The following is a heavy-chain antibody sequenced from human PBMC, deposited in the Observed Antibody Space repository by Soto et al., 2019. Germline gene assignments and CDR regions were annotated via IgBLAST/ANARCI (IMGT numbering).Heavy chain of an antibody. D-gene: IGHD6-19*01. CDR1: GFTFSSYS. Sequence: EVQLVESGGGLVKPGGSLRLSCEASGFTFSSYSMNWVRQAPGKGLEWVSSISSSSSYIYYADSVKGRFTISRDNAKNSLYLQMNSLRAEDTAVYYCARDLSSGWYYAFDIWGQGTMVTVSS. CDR3: ARDLSSGWYYAFDI. J-gene: IGHJ3*02. V-gene: IGHV3-21*01. CDR2: ISSSSSYI.